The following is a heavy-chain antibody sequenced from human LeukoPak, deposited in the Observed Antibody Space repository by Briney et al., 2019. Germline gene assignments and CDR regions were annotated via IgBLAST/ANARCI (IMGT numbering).Heavy chain of an antibody. CDR1: GFTVSSNY. CDR3: AKDRVRWSQDAFDI. V-gene: IGHV3-66*01. CDR2: IYSGGST. Sequence: HSGGSLRLSCAASGFTVSSNYMSWVRQAPGKGLEWVSVIYSGGSTYYADSVKGRFTISRDNSKNTLYLQMNSLRAEDTAVYYCAKDRVRWSQDAFDIWGQGTMVTVSS. J-gene: IGHJ3*02. D-gene: IGHD4-23*01.